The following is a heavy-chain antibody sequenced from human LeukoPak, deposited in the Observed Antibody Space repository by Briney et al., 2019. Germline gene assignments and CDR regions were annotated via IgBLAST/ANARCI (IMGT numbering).Heavy chain of an antibody. CDR2: IIPISGTA. D-gene: IGHD2-2*01. CDR3: ARGLQYQLLKALGYYYMDV. Sequence: ASVKVSCKASGGSFSSHAIAWVRQAPGQGPEWMGGIIPISGTANYAQKFQGRVTITTDESTSTAYMELSSLTSDDTAVYYCARGLQYQLLKALGYYYMDVWGEGTTVTVSS. V-gene: IGHV1-69*05. CDR1: GGSFSSHA. J-gene: IGHJ6*03.